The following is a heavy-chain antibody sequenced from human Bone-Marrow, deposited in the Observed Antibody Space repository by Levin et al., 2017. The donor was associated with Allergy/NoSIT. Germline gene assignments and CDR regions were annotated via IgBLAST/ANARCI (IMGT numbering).Heavy chain of an antibody. CDR1: GYTFTDFY. V-gene: IGHV1-2*02. CDR2: INPNSGDT. CDR3: AREGLGVTEDTGDYYYAFDH. D-gene: IGHD3-3*01. Sequence: GASVKVSCKASGYTFTDFYIHWVRQAPGQGLQWMGWINPNSGDTSFDQKFQGRVTLTRDTSSSTATMELSSLTPDDTAVYYCAREGLGVTEDTGDYYYAFDHWGQGGRVTVSS. J-gene: IGHJ4*02.